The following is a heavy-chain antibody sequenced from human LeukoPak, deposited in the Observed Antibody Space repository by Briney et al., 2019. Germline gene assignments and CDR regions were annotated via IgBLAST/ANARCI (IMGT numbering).Heavy chain of an antibody. CDR1: GYTFTDYY. D-gene: IGHD6-13*01. CDR2: INPKNGET. Sequence: ASVKVSFKTSGYTFTDYYIHWVRQAPGQGREWMGRINPKNGETNYAQKFQGRVTLTRDTSINTHYMELSRLTSDDTAVYYCARGGGSSSWAAYFDYWGQGTLVSVSS. CDR3: ARGGGSSSWAAYFDY. V-gene: IGHV1-2*02. J-gene: IGHJ4*02.